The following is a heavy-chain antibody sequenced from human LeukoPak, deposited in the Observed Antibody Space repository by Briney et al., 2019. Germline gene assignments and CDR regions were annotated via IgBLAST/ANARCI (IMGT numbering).Heavy chain of an antibody. CDR1: GGSISSYY. J-gene: IGHJ4*02. CDR3: ARDLGYCSGDSCYHYFDY. Sequence: SETLPLTCTVSGGSISSYYWSWIRQPAGKGLEWIGRIYTSGSTNYNPSLKSRVTMSVDTSKNQFSLKLISVTAADTAVYYCARDLGYCSGDSCYHYFDYWGQGTLVTVSS. D-gene: IGHD2-15*01. V-gene: IGHV4-4*07. CDR2: IYTSGST.